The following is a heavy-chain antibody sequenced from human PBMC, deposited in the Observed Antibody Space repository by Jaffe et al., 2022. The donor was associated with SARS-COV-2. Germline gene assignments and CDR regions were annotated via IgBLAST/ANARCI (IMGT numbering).Heavy chain of an antibody. CDR1: GFTFSSYS. CDR2: ISSSSSTI. J-gene: IGHJ4*02. Sequence: EVQLVESGGGLVQPGGSLRLSCAASGFTFSSYSMNWVRQAPGKGLEWVSYISSSSSTIYYADSVKGRFTISRDNAKNSLYLQMNSLRAEDTAVYYCARDHYDILTGFPYPSFDYWGQGTLVTVSS. D-gene: IGHD3-9*01. CDR3: ARDHYDILTGFPYPSFDY. V-gene: IGHV3-48*01.